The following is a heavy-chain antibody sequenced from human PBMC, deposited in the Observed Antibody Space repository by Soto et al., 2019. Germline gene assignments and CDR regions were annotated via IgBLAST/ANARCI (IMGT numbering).Heavy chain of an antibody. D-gene: IGHD3-10*01. CDR2: VHYYGST. CDR3: ARLPHHMARECYFDI. Sequence: SETLSLTCPVSGDSISRTNYYWGWIRHPPGKGLEWIGIVHYYGSTYYNPSLKSRLTISVDTSQVSLKLTSVTAADTALYYCARLPHHMARECYFDIWGPGTLVTVSS. CDR1: GDSISRTNYY. V-gene: IGHV4-39*01. J-gene: IGHJ4*02.